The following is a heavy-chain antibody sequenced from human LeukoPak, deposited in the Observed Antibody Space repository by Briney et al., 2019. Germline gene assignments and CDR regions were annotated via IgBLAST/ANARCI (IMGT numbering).Heavy chain of an antibody. CDR2: IFYDGSNK. D-gene: IGHD3-22*01. J-gene: IGHJ4*02. Sequence: PGGSLRLPCVASGFTFNTNNMRWVRQAPGKGLEWVTFIFYDGSNKNYADSVKGRFSISRDNSKNTLYLQMSSLRVEDTAVYYCARDRSSHYTWDYWGQGTLVTVSS. CDR1: GFTFNTNN. V-gene: IGHV3-30-3*01. CDR3: ARDRSSHYTWDY.